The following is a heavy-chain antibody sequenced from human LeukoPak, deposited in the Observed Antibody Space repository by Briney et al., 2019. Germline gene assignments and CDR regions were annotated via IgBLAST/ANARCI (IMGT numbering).Heavy chain of an antibody. V-gene: IGHV3-30*02. Sequence: GGSLRLSCAASGFTFSSYGMHWVRQAPGKGLEWVAFIRYDGSNKYYADSVKGRFTISRDNSKNTLYLQMNSLRAEDTAVYYCARTPTPYSSSWYHFDYWGQGTLVTVSS. D-gene: IGHD6-13*01. CDR1: GFTFSSYG. J-gene: IGHJ4*02. CDR2: IRYDGSNK. CDR3: ARTPTPYSSSWYHFDY.